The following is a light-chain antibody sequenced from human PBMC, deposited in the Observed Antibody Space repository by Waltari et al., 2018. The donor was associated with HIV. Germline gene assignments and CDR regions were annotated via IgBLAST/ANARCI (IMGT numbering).Light chain of an antibody. CDR2: GNK. CDR1: SSTIGADYD. V-gene: IGLV1-40*01. Sequence: QSMLTQPPSVSGAPGQRVTISCTGSSSTIGADYDVHWYQQIPGTAPKLLISGNKNRPSGFPDRFSPSKSGTSASLTISGLQAEAEADYFCQSYDISLSASVVFGGGTRLTVL. CDR3: QSYDISLSASVV. J-gene: IGLJ2*01.